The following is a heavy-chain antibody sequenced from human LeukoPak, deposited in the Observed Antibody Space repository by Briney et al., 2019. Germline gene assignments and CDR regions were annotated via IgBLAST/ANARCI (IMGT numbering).Heavy chain of an antibody. CDR3: ARGDDSSGYFDY. CDR2: MNPNSGST. J-gene: IGHJ4*02. CDR1: GYTFTSYD. D-gene: IGHD3-22*01. V-gene: IGHV1-8*01. Sequence: GASVKVSCKASGYTFTSYDINWVRQAPGEGLEWMGRMNPNSGSTGYAQKFQGRVTMTRNTSISTAYMELSSLRSEDTAVYYCARGDDSSGYFDYWGQGTLVTVSS.